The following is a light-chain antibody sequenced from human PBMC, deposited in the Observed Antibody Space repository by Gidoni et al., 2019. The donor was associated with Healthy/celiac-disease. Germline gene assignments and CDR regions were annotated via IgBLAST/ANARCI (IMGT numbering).Light chain of an antibody. CDR3: CSYAGSYTRV. Sequence: QSALTQPRSVSGSPGQSVTISCTGTSSDVGGYNYVSWYQQHPGKAPTLMIYDVSKRPSGVPDRFSGSKSGNTASLTISGLQAEDEADYYCCSYAGSYTRVFGGGTKLTGL. CDR1: SSDVGGYNY. CDR2: DVS. J-gene: IGLJ3*02. V-gene: IGLV2-11*01.